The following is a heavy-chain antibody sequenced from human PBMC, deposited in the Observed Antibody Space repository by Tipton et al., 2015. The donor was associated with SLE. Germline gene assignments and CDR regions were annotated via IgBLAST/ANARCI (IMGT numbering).Heavy chain of an antibody. J-gene: IGHJ6*02. CDR1: GYTFTNYG. Sequence: QSGAEVKKPGASVKVSCKASGYTFTNYGISWVRQAPGQGLEWMGWISDYNGNTTYAQKLQGRVTMTTDTSTSTAYMELRSLRSDDTAVYYCAIVDVVVVAAIPYYYGMDVWGQGTKVTVSS. CDR2: ISDYNGNT. V-gene: IGHV1-18*01. D-gene: IGHD2-15*01. CDR3: AIVDVVVVAAIPYYYGMDV.